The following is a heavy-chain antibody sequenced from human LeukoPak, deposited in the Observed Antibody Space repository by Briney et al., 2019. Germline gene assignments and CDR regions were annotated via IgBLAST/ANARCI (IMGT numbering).Heavy chain of an antibody. Sequence: PGGSLRLSCAASGFSFSNYGMNWVRQAPGKGLEWVSGITGNGATTYYADSVKGRFTISRDNSKNTLYLQMNSLRAEDTAVYYCARDGYNAFDYWGQGTLVTVSS. CDR2: ITGNGATT. D-gene: IGHD5-24*01. J-gene: IGHJ4*02. CDR3: ARDGYNAFDY. V-gene: IGHV3-23*01. CDR1: GFSFSNYG.